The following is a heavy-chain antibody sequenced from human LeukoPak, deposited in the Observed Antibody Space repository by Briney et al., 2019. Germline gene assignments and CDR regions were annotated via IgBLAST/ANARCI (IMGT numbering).Heavy chain of an antibody. D-gene: IGHD4-17*01. CDR2: VYYSGST. V-gene: IGHV4-39*01. CDR1: GGSISSSSYY. CDR3: ARHPSMTTALFDY. Sequence: SETLSLTCTVSGGSISSSSYYWGWIRQPPGKGLEWIGSVYYSGSTYYIPSLKSRITISVDTSKNQFSLKLSSVTAADTAVYYCARHPSMTTALFDYWGQGTLVTVSS. J-gene: IGHJ4*02.